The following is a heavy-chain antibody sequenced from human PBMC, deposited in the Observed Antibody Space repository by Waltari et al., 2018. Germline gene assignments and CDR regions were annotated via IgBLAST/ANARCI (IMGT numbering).Heavy chain of an antibody. J-gene: IGHJ4*02. CDR3: AKDPFWTMVQGPLGY. V-gene: IGHV3-23*04. CDR2: ISGSGGST. Sequence: EVQLVESGGGLVQPGGSLRLSCAASGFTFSSYAMTWVLQPPGKGLEWVSAISGSGGSTYYADSVKGRFTISRDNSKNTLYLQMNSLRAEDTAVYYCAKDPFWTMVQGPLGYWGQGTLVTVSS. CDR1: GFTFSSYA. D-gene: IGHD3-10*01.